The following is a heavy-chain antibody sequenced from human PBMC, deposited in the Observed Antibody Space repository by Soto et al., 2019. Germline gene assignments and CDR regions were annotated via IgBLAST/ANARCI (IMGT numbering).Heavy chain of an antibody. CDR2: ISSSSSYI. CDR1: GFTFSSYS. D-gene: IGHD3-10*01. Sequence: GGSLRLSCAASGFTFSSYSMNWVRQAPGKGLEWVSSISSSSSYIYYADSVKGRFTISRDNAKNSLYLQMNSLRAEDTAVYYCARMAYGSGSYCIDYWGQGTLVTVSS. V-gene: IGHV3-21*01. J-gene: IGHJ4*02. CDR3: ARMAYGSGSYCIDY.